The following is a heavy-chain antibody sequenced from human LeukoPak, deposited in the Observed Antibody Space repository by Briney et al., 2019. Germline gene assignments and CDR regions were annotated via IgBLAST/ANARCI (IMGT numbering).Heavy chain of an antibody. CDR3: ASWGTEGSDY. V-gene: IGHV4-31*03. CDR2: IYYSGST. J-gene: IGHJ4*02. CDR1: GGSISSGGYY. D-gene: IGHD7-27*01. Sequence: SETLSLTCTVSGGSISSGGYYWSWIRQHPGKGLEWIGYIYYSGSTYYNPSLKSRVTISVDTSKNQFSLKLSSVTAADTAVYYCASWGTEGSDYWGQGTLVTVSS.